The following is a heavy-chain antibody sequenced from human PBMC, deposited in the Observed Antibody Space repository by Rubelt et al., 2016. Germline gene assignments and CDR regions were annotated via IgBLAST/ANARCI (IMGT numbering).Heavy chain of an antibody. Sequence: VYGGSFSGYYWSWIRQPPGKGLEWIGEINHSGSTYYNPSLKSRVTISVDTSKNQFSLKLSSVTAADTAVYYCALDYDSSGYYRDYWGQGTLVTVSS. CDR1: GGSFSGYY. V-gene: IGHV4-34*01. CDR3: ALDYDSSGYYRDY. D-gene: IGHD3-22*01. CDR2: INHSGST. J-gene: IGHJ4*02.